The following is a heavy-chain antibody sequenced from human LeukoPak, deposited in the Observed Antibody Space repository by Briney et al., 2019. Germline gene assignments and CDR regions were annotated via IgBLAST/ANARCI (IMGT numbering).Heavy chain of an antibody. CDR1: GFTFSSYD. D-gene: IGHD3-3*01. CDR2: IGTAGDT. J-gene: IGHJ3*02. Sequence: GESLRLSCAASGFTFSSYDMHWVRQATGKGLEWVSAIGTAGDTYYPGSVKGRFTISRENAKNSLYLQMNSLRAGDTAVYYCARGRGGDYDFWSGYGDAFDIWGQGTMVTVSS. CDR3: ARGRGGDYDFWSGYGDAFDI. V-gene: IGHV3-13*01.